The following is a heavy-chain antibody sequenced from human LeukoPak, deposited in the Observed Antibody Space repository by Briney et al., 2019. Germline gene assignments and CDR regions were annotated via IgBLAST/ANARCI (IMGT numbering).Heavy chain of an antibody. CDR3: ARASRGFGELYRLYNWFDP. Sequence: SETLSLTCTVSGGSISSDYWSWIRQPPGEGLGWIGYIYYSGSTNYNPSLKSRVTISVDTSKNQFSLKLSSVTAADTAVYYCARASRGFGELYRLYNWFDPWGQGTLVTVSS. CDR2: IYYSGST. J-gene: IGHJ5*02. V-gene: IGHV4-59*01. D-gene: IGHD3-10*01. CDR1: GGSISSDY.